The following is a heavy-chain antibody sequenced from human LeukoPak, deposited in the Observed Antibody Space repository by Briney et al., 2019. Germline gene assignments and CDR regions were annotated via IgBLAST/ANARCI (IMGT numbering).Heavy chain of an antibody. Sequence: ASVKVSCKASGGTFSSYVISWVRQAPGQGLEWMGRIIPILGIANYAQKFQGRVTITADKSTSTAYMELSSLRSEDTAVYYCASPSPYYYYGMDVWGQGTTVTVSS. CDR2: IIPILGIA. J-gene: IGHJ6*02. CDR1: GGTFSSYV. V-gene: IGHV1-69*04. CDR3: ASPSPYYYYGMDV.